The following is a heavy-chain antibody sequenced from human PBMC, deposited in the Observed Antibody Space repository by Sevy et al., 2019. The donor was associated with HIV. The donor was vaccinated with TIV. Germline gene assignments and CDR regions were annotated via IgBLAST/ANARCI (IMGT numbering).Heavy chain of an antibody. V-gene: IGHV1-24*01. CDR3: ATTQDYYDSSGSPFDY. CDR2: FDPEDGET. D-gene: IGHD3-22*01. J-gene: IGHJ4*02. CDR1: GYTLTQLS. Sequence: ASVKVSCKVSGYTLTQLSMHWVRQAPGKGLEWMGSFDPEDGETLYAQKFQGRVTMTEDTSTNTAYMELSSLGSEDTAVYYCATTQDYYDSSGSPFDYWGQGTLVTVSS.